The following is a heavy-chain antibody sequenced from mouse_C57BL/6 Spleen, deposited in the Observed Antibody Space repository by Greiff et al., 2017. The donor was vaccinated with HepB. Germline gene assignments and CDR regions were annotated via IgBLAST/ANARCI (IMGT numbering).Heavy chain of an antibody. V-gene: IGHV1-72*01. CDR3: AREKGNYYGSSSPWYFDV. Sequence: QVQLKQPGAELVKPGASVKLSCKASGYTFTSYWMHWVKQRPGRGLEWIGRIDPNSGGTKYNEKFKSKATLTVDKPSSTAYMQLSSLTSEDSAVYYCAREKGNYYGSSSPWYFDVWGTGTTVTVSS. CDR1: GYTFTSYW. CDR2: IDPNSGGT. J-gene: IGHJ1*03. D-gene: IGHD1-1*01.